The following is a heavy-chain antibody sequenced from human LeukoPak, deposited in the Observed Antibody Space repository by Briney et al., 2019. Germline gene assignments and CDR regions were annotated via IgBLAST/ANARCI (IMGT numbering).Heavy chain of an antibody. J-gene: IGHJ4*02. Sequence: SETLSLTCAVYGGSFSGYYWSWIGQPPGKGVEWIGEINHSRSTNYNPSLKSRVTISVDTSKNQFSLKLSSVTAADTAVYYCARGGDSIIRYSFDYWGQGTLVTVSS. D-gene: IGHD4-17*01. CDR3: ARGGDSIIRYSFDY. V-gene: IGHV4-34*01. CDR2: INHSRST. CDR1: GGSFSGYY.